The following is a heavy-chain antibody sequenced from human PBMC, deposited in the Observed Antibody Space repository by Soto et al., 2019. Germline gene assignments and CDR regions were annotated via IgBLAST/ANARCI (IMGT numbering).Heavy chain of an antibody. J-gene: IGHJ3*02. CDR1: GDSISSSTYY. Sequence: SETLSLTCTVSGDSISSSTYYWGWIRQPPGKGLEWIGSIYHSGSTYYNPSLKSRVTISVDTSKNQFSLKLSSVTAADTAVYYCARNLPGRRAAFDIWGQGSMVTVSS. D-gene: IGHD6-6*01. V-gene: IGHV4-39*01. CDR2: IYHSGST. CDR3: ARNLPGRRAAFDI.